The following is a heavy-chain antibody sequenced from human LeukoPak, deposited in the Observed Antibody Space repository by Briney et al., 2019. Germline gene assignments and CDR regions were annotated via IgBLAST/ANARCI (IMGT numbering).Heavy chain of an antibody. Sequence: PGGSLRLSCAASGFTVSSNYMSWVRQAPGKGLEWVSAISGSGGSTYYADSVKGRFTISRDNSKNTLYLQMNSLRAEDTAVYYCAKSQVGWFGELLSYDYWGQGTLVTVSS. D-gene: IGHD3-10*01. CDR1: GFTVSSNY. CDR2: ISGSGGST. CDR3: AKSQVGWFGELLSYDY. J-gene: IGHJ4*02. V-gene: IGHV3-23*01.